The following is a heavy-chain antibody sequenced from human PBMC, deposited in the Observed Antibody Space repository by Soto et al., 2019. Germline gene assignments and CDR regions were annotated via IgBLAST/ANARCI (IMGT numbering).Heavy chain of an antibody. CDR3: VKDVFAYYFDY. CDR2: ISGGGGSA. Sequence: EVQLLQSGGGLVQPGGSLRLSCTASGFTFTSHAINWVRQAPGKGLEWVSAISGGGGSAYYADSVRGRFTISRDNSKNTVYLQMTYLTADDTAVYYCVKDVFAYYFDYWGQGALVLVSS. V-gene: IGHV3-23*01. J-gene: IGHJ4*02. CDR1: GFTFTSHA.